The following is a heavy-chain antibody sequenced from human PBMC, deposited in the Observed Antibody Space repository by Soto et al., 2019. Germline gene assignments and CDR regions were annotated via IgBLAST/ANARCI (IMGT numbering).Heavy chain of an antibody. CDR1: GGSLSISSW. V-gene: IGHV4-4*02. J-gene: IGHJ4*02. CDR2: IFYSGST. D-gene: IGHD2-8*01. Sequence: SETLSLTCAVSGGSLSISSWWSWVRQPPGKTLEWLGEIFYSGSTKYNPSLNSRVTISADQSKNDFSLRLSSVTAADTAVYYCVHHGGVPYYHDFWGQGMLVTVSS. CDR3: VHHGGVPYYHDF.